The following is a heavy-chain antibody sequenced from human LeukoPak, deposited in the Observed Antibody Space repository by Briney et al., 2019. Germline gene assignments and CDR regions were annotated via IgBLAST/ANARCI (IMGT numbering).Heavy chain of an antibody. V-gene: IGHV4-4*07. D-gene: IGHD3-22*01. CDR3: ARGGHYYDSSGYYYGYYYYYMDV. CDR2: IYTSGST. CDR1: GGSISSYY. J-gene: IGHJ6*03. Sequence: SQTLSLTCTVSGGSISSYYWGWIRQPAGKGLEWIGRIYTSGSTNYNPSLKSRVTMSVDTSKNQFSLKLSSVTAADTAVYYCARGGHYYDSSGYYYGYYYYYMDVWGKGTTVTVSS.